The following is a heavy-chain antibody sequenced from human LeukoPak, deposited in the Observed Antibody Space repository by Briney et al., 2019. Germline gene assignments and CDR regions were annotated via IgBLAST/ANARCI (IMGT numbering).Heavy chain of an antibody. CDR3: ARGDGNSSSWYYYYYGMDV. Sequence: SETLSLTCAVSGGSISSGGYSWSWIRQPPGKGLEWIGYIYHSGSTNYNPSLKSRVTISVDTSKNQFSLKLSSVTAADTAVYYCARGDGNSSSWYYYYYGMDVWGQGTTVTVSS. V-gene: IGHV4-30-2*01. D-gene: IGHD6-13*01. CDR1: GGSISSGGYS. CDR2: IYHSGST. J-gene: IGHJ6*02.